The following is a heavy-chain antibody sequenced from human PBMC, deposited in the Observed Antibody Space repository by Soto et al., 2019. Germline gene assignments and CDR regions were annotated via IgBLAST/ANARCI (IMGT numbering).Heavy chain of an antibody. CDR1: GFTFSSCA. Sequence: GGSPRLSCATSGFTFSSCAMAWVRQAPGKGLEWVSVISAGGGTTDYADSVKGRFTISRDNSKNTLYLQMNSLRAEDTAVYYCAKDGEYYYGSGETYYFDYWGQGTLVTVSS. CDR2: ISAGGGTT. J-gene: IGHJ4*02. V-gene: IGHV3-23*01. CDR3: AKDGEYYYGSGETYYFDY. D-gene: IGHD3-10*01.